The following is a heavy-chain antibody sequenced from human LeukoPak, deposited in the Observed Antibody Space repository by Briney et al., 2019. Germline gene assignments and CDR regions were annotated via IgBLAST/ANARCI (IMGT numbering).Heavy chain of an antibody. Sequence: GGSLRLSCAASGFTSSSYWMSWVRQAPGKGWEWVANIKQDGSEKYYVDSVKGRFTISRDNAKNSLYLQMNSLRAEDTAVYYCARDRGSSGWYEFDYWGQGTLVTVSS. V-gene: IGHV3-7*01. D-gene: IGHD6-19*01. CDR3: ARDRGSSGWYEFDY. CDR1: GFTSSSYW. J-gene: IGHJ4*02. CDR2: IKQDGSEK.